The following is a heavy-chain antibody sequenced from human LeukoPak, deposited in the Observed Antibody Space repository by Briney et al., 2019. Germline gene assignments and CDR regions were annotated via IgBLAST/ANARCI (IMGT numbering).Heavy chain of an antibody. J-gene: IGHJ4*02. V-gene: IGHV1-24*01. CDR1: GYTLTELS. CDR2: FDPEDGET. Sequence: ASVKVSCKVSGYTLTELSMHWVRQAPGKGLEWMGGFDPEDGETIYAQKFQGRVTMTEDTSTDTAYMELSSLRSEDTAVYYCATAAIAVAGTLNPFDYWGQGTLVTVPS. CDR3: ATAAIAVAGTLNPFDY. D-gene: IGHD6-19*01.